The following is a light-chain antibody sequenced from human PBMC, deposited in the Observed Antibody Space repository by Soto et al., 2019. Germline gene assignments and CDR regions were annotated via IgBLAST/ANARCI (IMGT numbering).Light chain of an antibody. V-gene: IGKV1-5*01. Sequence: DIQMTQSPSTLSASVGDRVTITCRASQSISSWLAWYQQKPGKAPKLLIFDASSLESAVPSRFSGSGSGTEFTLTIISLQPDAFATYYCQQYNSYSITFGGGTKVEIK. CDR1: QSISSW. J-gene: IGKJ4*01. CDR2: DAS. CDR3: QQYNSYSIT.